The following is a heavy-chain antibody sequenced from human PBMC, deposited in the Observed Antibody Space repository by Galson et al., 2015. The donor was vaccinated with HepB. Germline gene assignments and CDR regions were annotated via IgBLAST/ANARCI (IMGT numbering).Heavy chain of an antibody. CDR1: GFTFSSYS. J-gene: IGHJ4*02. CDR3: ARVMTVAWDRGAFDY. V-gene: IGHV3-21*01. CDR2: ISSSSSYI. Sequence: SLRLSCAASGFTFSSYSMNWVRQAPGKGLEWVSSISSSSSYIYYADSVKGRFTISRGNAKNSLYLQMNSLRAEDTAVYYCARVMTVAWDRGAFDYWGQGTLVTVSS. D-gene: IGHD6-19*01.